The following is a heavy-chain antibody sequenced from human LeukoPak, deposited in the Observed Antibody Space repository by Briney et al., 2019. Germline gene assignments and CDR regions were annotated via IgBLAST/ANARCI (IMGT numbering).Heavy chain of an antibody. CDR1: GFTFSSYA. J-gene: IGHJ4*02. Sequence: GGSLRLSWAASGFTFSSYAMSWVHQAPGKGLEWVSAISGSGGSTYYADSVKGRFTISRDNSKNTLYLQMNSLRAEDTAVYYCAKGLGFISGSRHWGIDYWGQGTLVTVSS. V-gene: IGHV3-23*01. D-gene: IGHD3-10*01. CDR3: AKGLGFISGSRHWGIDY. CDR2: ISGSGGST.